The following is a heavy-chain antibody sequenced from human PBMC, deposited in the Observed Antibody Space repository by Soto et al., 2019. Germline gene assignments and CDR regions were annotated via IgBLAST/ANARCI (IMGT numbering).Heavy chain of an antibody. CDR3: ARDRVYYYDSSGYFSSILNPTGSYYYGMVF. CDR1: GGSISSYY. Sequence: SETPSLTCTVSGGSISSYYWSWIRQPPGKGLEWIGYIYYSGSTNYNPSLKSRVTISVDTSKNQFSLKLSSVTAADTAVYYCARDRVYYYDSSGYFSSILNPTGSYYYGMVFWGQGITITVSS. D-gene: IGHD3-22*01. V-gene: IGHV4-59*01. J-gene: IGHJ6*02. CDR2: IYYSGST.